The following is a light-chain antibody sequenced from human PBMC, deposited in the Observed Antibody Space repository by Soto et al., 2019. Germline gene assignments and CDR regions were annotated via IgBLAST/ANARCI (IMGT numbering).Light chain of an antibody. CDR1: QSVSSN. V-gene: IGKV3-15*01. CDR3: QQYNNWPPLT. Sequence: EIVMTQSPATLSVSPGERATLSCRASQSVSSNLAWYQQKPGQAPRLLIYGASTRATGIPARFSGSGSGTEFTLTISSLQSEDVAVYYCQQYNNWPPLTFGGGTTVEIK. J-gene: IGKJ4*01. CDR2: GAS.